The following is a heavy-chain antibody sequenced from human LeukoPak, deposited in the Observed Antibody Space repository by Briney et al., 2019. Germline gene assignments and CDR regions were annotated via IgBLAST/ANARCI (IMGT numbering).Heavy chain of an antibody. CDR1: GGSFSGYY. CDR3: ARERLYDYVWGSYRYRYYFDY. V-gene: IGHV4-34*01. D-gene: IGHD3-16*02. CDR2: INHSGST. J-gene: IGHJ4*02. Sequence: ASETLSLTCTVYGGSFSGYYWSWIRQPPGKGLEWIGEINHSGSTNYNPSLKSRVTISVDTSKNQFSLKLSSVTAADTAVYYCARERLYDYVWGSYRYRYYFDYWGQGTLVTVSS.